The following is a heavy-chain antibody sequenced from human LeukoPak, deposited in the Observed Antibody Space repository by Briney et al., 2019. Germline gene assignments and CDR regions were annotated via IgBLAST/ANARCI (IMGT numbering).Heavy chain of an antibody. D-gene: IGHD4-11*01. CDR1: GYTFTGYY. Sequence: DSVKLSCKASGYTFTGYYMHWVRQAPGQGLEWMGWINPNSGDTNYAQKFQGRVDMTRDTSISTAYMELSKLRTDNSAVEDWARWPSDYNFNYFDYWGQGTLVTVSS. V-gene: IGHV1-2*02. J-gene: IGHJ4*02. CDR3: ARWPSDYNFNYFDY. CDR2: INPNSGDT.